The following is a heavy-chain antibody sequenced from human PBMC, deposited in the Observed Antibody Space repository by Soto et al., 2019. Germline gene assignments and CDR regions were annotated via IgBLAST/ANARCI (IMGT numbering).Heavy chain of an antibody. CDR1: GGSISSSSYY. CDR2: IYYSGST. D-gene: IGHD5-18*01. Sequence: TSETLSLTCTVSGGSISSSSYYWGWIRQPPGKGLEWIGSIYYSGSTYYNPSLKSRVTISVDTSKNQFSLKLSSVTAADTAVYYCARLLDRDTAMVTNWFDPWGQGTLVTVSS. CDR3: ARLLDRDTAMVTNWFDP. J-gene: IGHJ5*02. V-gene: IGHV4-39*01.